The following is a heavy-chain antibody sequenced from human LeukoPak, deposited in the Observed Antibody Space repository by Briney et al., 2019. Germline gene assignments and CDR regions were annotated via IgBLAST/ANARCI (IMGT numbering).Heavy chain of an antibody. J-gene: IGHJ5*02. V-gene: IGHV1-2*02. Sequence: VASLKVSCKASGYTFTGYYMHWVRQAPGQGLEWMGWINPNTGGTNFAQKFQGRVTMTRDTSISTAYMELSRLSSDDTAVYYCARDSGSGSLQVWFDPWGQGTLVTVSS. CDR1: GYTFTGYY. D-gene: IGHD3-10*01. CDR3: ARDSGSGSLQVWFDP. CDR2: INPNTGGT.